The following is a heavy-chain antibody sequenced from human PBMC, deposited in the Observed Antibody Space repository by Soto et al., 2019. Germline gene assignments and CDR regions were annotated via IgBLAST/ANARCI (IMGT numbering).Heavy chain of an antibody. CDR1: GDSITGGGYY. Sequence: SETLSLTCTVAGDSITGGGYYWNWVRQLPGKGLEWIGCVYYTGTTYYNPSLKSRITISIDSSKNQFSLTLSSVTAADTALYICARGAPRGRGVPTYLHYWGQGTLFTVAS. CDR3: ARGAPRGRGVPTYLHY. D-gene: IGHD3-10*01. CDR2: VYYTGTT. J-gene: IGHJ4*02. V-gene: IGHV4-31*03.